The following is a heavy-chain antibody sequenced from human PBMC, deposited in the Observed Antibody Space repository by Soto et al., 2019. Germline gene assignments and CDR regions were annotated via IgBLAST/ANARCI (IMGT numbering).Heavy chain of an antibody. V-gene: IGHV3-7*03. Sequence: GGSLRLSCAASGFTFSSYWMSWVRQAPGKGLEWVANIKQDGSEKYYVDSVKGRFTISRDNAKNSLYLQMNSLRAEDTAVYYCAREGVEYSSSFFDYRGQGTLVTVSS. CDR2: IKQDGSEK. CDR3: AREGVEYSSSFFDY. D-gene: IGHD6-6*01. CDR1: GFTFSSYW. J-gene: IGHJ4*02.